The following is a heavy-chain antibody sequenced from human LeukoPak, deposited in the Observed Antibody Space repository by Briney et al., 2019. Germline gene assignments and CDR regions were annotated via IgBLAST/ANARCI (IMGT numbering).Heavy chain of an antibody. J-gene: IGHJ4*02. V-gene: IGHV3-15*01. Sequence: NPGGSLRRSCAASGFTFISSWMTWVRQAPGGGLEWVVRIRSTPDGGATDYAAPVKGRFTISRDESKNTLYLQMSSLRTEDTAVYYCATDLHFGYCTATSCANYWGQGTLVTVSS. CDR3: ATDLHFGYCTATSCANY. D-gene: IGHD2-2*03. CDR1: GFTFISSW. CDR2: IRSTPDGGAT.